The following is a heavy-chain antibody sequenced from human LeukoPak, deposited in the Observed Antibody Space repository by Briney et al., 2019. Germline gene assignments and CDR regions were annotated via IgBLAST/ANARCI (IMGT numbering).Heavy chain of an antibody. CDR3: AKDLHYYDSSGYYGDY. Sequence: PGGSLRLSCAASGFTFSTYSMNWVRQAPGKGLEWVSYISSDSSTIYYADSVKGRFTISRDNARNSLFLQMNSLRAEDTAVYYCAKDLHYYDSSGYYGDYWGQGTLVTVSS. J-gene: IGHJ4*02. CDR1: GFTFSTYS. CDR2: ISSDSSTI. D-gene: IGHD3-22*01. V-gene: IGHV3-48*04.